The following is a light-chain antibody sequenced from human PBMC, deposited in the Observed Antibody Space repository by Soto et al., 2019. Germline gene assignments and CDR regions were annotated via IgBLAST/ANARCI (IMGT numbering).Light chain of an antibody. CDR2: DAT. CDR3: QVWASTAEFFV. J-gene: IGLJ1*01. CDR1: KIGSKI. Sequence: SYAITQPPSVSVAPGPTAKVTCGGDKIGSKIVHWYKQRPGQAPVAVVFDATDRPSGIPDRFSASRSGDTATLTISRVDAGDEADYYCQVWASTAEFFVFGSGTKVTVL. V-gene: IGLV3-21*02.